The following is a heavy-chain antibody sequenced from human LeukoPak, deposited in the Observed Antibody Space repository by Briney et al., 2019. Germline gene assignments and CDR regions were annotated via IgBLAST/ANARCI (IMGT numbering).Heavy chain of an antibody. CDR2: IKQDGSEK. V-gene: IGHV3-7*01. CDR1: GFTFSSYW. D-gene: IGHD3-16*02. J-gene: IGHJ4*02. CDR3: ARDQKGDMITFGGVIVITPDH. Sequence: GGSLRLSCAASGFTFSSYWMSWVRQAPGKGLEWVANIKQDGSEKYYVDSVKGRFTISRDNAKNSLYLQMNSLRAEDTAVYYCARDQKGDMITFGGVIVITPDHWGQGTLVTVSS.